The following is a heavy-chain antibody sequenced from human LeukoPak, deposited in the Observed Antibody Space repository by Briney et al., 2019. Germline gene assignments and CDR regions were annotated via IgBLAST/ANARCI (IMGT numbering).Heavy chain of an antibody. J-gene: IGHJ3*02. CDR2: INYSGYT. D-gene: IGHD2-2*02. CDR1: GGSFSDYY. CDR3: ARTGGRWDIVVVPAAIRNDAFDI. V-gene: IGHV4-34*01. Sequence: SETLSLTCAVYGGSFSDYYWSWIRQPPGKGLEWIGEINYSGYTNYNPSLKNRVTISVDTSKNQISLKLNSVTAADTAVYYCARTGGRWDIVVVPAAIRNDAFDIWGQGTMVTVSS.